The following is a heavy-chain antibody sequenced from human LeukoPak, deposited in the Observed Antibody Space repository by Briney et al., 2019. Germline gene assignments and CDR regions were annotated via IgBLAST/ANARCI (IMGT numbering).Heavy chain of an antibody. CDR2: IYYSGST. CDR1: GGSISSSSYY. D-gene: IGHD4-17*01. V-gene: IGHV4-39*01. J-gene: IGHJ4*02. CDR3: ARLGLTTVTSGVDY. Sequence: SETLSLTCTVSGGSISSSSYYWGWIRQPPGKGLEWIGSIYYSGSTYYNPSLKGRVTISVDTSKNQFSLKLSSVTAADTAVYYCARLGLTTVTSGVDYWGQGTLVTVSS.